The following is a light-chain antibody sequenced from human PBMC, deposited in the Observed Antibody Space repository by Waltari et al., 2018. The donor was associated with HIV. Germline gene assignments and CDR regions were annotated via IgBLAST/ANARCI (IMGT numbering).Light chain of an antibody. CDR3: QSYDSSLSNWV. V-gene: IGLV1-40*01. Sequence: QSVLTQPPSVSGAPGPRVTISATRSRSHIGAGYDIHWYQQLPGTAPKLLTYGNSIRPAGVPDRFSGSKSGTSASLAITGLQPDDETDYYCQSYDSSLSNWVFGGGTKVTVL. CDR2: GNS. J-gene: IGLJ3*02. CDR1: RSHIGAGYD.